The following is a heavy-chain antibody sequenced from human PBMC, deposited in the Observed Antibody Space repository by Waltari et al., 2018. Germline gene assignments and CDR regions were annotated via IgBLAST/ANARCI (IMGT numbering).Heavy chain of an antibody. V-gene: IGHV1-69*01. CDR3: ASTYRVFGVVITPYWYFDL. CDR2: IIPIFGTA. D-gene: IGHD3-3*01. J-gene: IGHJ2*01. CDR1: GGTFSSYA. Sequence: QVQLVQSGAEVTKPGSSVKVSCKASGGTFSSYAISWVRQAPGQGLEWMGGIIPIFGTANYAQKFQGRVTITADESTSTAYMELSSLRSEDTAVYYCASTYRVFGVVITPYWYFDLWGRGTLVTVSS.